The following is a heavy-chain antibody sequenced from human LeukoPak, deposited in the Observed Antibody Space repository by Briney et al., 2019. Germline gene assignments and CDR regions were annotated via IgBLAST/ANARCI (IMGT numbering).Heavy chain of an antibody. D-gene: IGHD6-19*01. CDR1: GYSFISYW. CDR3: ARQEDSSGWYTY. J-gene: IGHJ4*02. V-gene: IGHV5-51*01. Sequence: GESLKVSCKGSGYSFISYWIGWVRQMPGKGLEWMGIIYPADSDTRYSPSFQGQVTISVDKSISTAYLQWSSLKASDTAMYYCARQEDSSGWYTYWGQGTLVTVSS. CDR2: IYPADSDT.